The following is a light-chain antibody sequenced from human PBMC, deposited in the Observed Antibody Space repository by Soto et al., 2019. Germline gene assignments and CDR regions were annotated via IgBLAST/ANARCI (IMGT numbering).Light chain of an antibody. Sequence: QSALTQPASVSGSPGQSITISCNGTTSDVGGYNLVSWYQQHTAKAPKLLIYEGTQRPSGVSSRFSGSKSGNTASLTISGLQAEDEADYYCCSYASSSSYVFGTGTKVTVL. J-gene: IGLJ1*01. CDR1: TSDVGGYNL. CDR2: EGT. V-gene: IGLV2-23*01. CDR3: CSYASSSSYV.